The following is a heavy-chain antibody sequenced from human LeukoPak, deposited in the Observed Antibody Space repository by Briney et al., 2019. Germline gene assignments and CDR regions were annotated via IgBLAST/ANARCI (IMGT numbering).Heavy chain of an antibody. V-gene: IGHV3-11*01. CDR2: ISNSGDFI. J-gene: IGHJ4*02. CDR3: ARARGTGPGAHFDY. D-gene: IGHD3-10*01. CDR1: GFMFSDEY. Sequence: TGGSLRLSCAASGFMFSDEYMSWIHQAPGKGLEWVSYISNSGDFIAYADSVRGRFTISRDNAKNSLFLQMNSLRAEDTAVYYCARARGTGPGAHFDYWGQGTLVIVSS.